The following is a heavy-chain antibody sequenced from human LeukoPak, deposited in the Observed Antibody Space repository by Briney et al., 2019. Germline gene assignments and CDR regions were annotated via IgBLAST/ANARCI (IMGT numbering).Heavy chain of an antibody. CDR3: AREWDV. CDR2: ISGSGGST. V-gene: IGHV3-23*01. D-gene: IGHD3-3*01. J-gene: IGHJ6*04. Sequence: PGGSLRLSCAASGFTFSSYAMSWVRQAPGKGLEWVSAISGSGGSTYYADSVKGRFTISRDNAKNSVYLQMHSLRVDDTAMYYCAREWDVWGKGTTVTVSS. CDR1: GFTFSSYA.